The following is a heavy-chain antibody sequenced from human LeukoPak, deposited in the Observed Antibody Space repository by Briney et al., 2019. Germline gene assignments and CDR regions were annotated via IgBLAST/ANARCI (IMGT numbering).Heavy chain of an antibody. Sequence: SVKVSRKASGGTFSSYAISWVRQAPGQGLEWMGRIIPIFGIANYAQKFQGRVTITADKSTSTAYMELSSLRSEDTAVYYCAGGAGTRRIVSWVYGMDVWGQGTTVTVSS. J-gene: IGHJ6*02. CDR1: GGTFSSYA. V-gene: IGHV1-69*04. CDR3: AGGAGTRRIVSWVYGMDV. CDR2: IIPIFGIA. D-gene: IGHD1-7*01.